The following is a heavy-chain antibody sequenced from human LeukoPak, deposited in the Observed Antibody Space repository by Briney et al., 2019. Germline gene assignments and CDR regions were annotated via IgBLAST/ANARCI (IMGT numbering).Heavy chain of an antibody. CDR2: IYHSGST. CDR1: GYSISSGYY. CDR3: ARHEPYYYYMDV. J-gene: IGHJ6*03. Sequence: PSETLSLTCAVSGYSISSGYYWGWIRQPPGKGLEWIGSIYHSGSTYYNPSLKSRVTISVDTSKNQFSLKLSSVTAADTAVYYCARHEPYYYYMDVWGKGTTVTVSS. V-gene: IGHV4-38-2*01. D-gene: IGHD1-14*01.